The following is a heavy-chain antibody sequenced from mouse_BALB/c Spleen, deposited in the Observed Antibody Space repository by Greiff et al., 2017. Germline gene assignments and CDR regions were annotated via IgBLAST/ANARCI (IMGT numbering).Heavy chain of an antibody. Sequence: VKLVESGAELAKPGASVKMSCKASGYTFTSYWMHWVKQRPGQGLEWIGYINPSTGYTEYNQKFKDKATLTADKSSSTAYMQLSSLTSEDSAVYYCARGSLYYDYDGGAMDYWGQGTSVTVSS. D-gene: IGHD2-4*01. V-gene: IGHV1-7*01. CDR1: GYTFTSYW. CDR2: INPSTGYT. CDR3: ARGSLYYDYDGGAMDY. J-gene: IGHJ4*01.